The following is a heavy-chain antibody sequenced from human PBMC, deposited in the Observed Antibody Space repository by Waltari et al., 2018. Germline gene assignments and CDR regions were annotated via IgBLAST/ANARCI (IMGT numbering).Heavy chain of an antibody. Sequence: EVQLLQSGGGLVQPGGSLRLSCAASGFTFRSHWMHRIRQVPGKGPVSVSRINTDGHSTTSADSVNGRFIISRDNSKNTLYLHMSSLRAEDTAVYRCARNADPFLLLYYFDYWGQGTLVTVSS. D-gene: IGHD3-10*01. V-gene: IGHV3-74*01. CDR3: ARNADPFLLLYYFDY. J-gene: IGHJ4*02. CDR2: INTDGHST. CDR1: GFTFRSHW.